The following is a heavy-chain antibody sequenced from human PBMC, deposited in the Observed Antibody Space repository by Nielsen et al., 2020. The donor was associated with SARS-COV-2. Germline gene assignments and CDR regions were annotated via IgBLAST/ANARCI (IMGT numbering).Heavy chain of an antibody. CDR3: ARDLYYDSSGFDY. CDR1: GFTFSSYW. CDR2: INSDGSST. V-gene: IGHV3-74*01. D-gene: IGHD3-22*01. Sequence: GESLKISCAASGFTFSSYWMHWVRQAPGKGLVWVSRINSDGSSTSYADSVKGRFTIPRDNAKNTLYLQMNSLRAEDTAVYYCARDLYYDSSGFDYWGQGTLVTVSS. J-gene: IGHJ4*02.